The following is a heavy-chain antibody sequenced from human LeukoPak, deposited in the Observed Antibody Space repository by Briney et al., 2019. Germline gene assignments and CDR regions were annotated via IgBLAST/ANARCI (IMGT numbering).Heavy chain of an antibody. CDR2: INHSGST. D-gene: IGHD6-19*01. Sequence: SSETLSLTCAVYGGSFSGYYWSWIRQPPGKGLEWIGEINHSGSTNYNPSLKSRVTISVDTSKNQFSLKLSSVTAADTAVYYCARGGESSGRPLRFDPWGQGTLVTVSS. J-gene: IGHJ5*02. CDR3: ARGGESSGRPLRFDP. V-gene: IGHV4-34*01. CDR1: GGSFSGYY.